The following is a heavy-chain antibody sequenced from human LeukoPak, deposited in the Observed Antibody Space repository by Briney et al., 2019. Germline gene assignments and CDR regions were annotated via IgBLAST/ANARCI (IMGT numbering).Heavy chain of an antibody. CDR1: GFTFNFYW. Sequence: PGGSLRLSCAASGFTFNFYWMSWVRQAPGKGLEWVASIKEDGSEIHYLDSVKGRFTISRDNSKNTLYLQMNSLRAEDTAVYYCAKPPGGYSSSWPSDYWGQGTLVTVSS. D-gene: IGHD6-13*01. CDR3: AKPPGGYSSSWPSDY. V-gene: IGHV3-7*01. J-gene: IGHJ4*02. CDR2: IKEDGSEI.